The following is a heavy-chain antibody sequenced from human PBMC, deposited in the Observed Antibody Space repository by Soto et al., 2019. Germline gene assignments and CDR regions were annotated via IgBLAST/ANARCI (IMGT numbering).Heavy chain of an antibody. Sequence: PGGSLRLSCAASGFTFSSYGMHWVRQAPGKGLEWVAVISYDGSSKYYADSVKGRFTISRDNAKNSLYLQMNSLRVEDTAVYYCATLDTAEIQTAAFWGQGTLVTVSS. CDR2: ISYDGSSK. J-gene: IGHJ4*02. CDR3: ATLDTAEIQTAAF. D-gene: IGHD5-18*01. V-gene: IGHV3-30*03. CDR1: GFTFSSYG.